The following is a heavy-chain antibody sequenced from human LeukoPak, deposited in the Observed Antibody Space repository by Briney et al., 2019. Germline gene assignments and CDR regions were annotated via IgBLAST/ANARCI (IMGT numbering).Heavy chain of an antibody. V-gene: IGHV3-9*03. CDR1: GFTFDDYA. J-gene: IGHJ4*02. CDR2: ISWNSGSI. CDR3: AKADVATSHLFDY. Sequence: GGPLRLSCAASGFTFDDYAMHWVRQAPGKGLEWVSGISWNSGSIGYADSVKGRFTISRDNAKNSLYLQMNSLRAEDMALYYCAKADVATSHLFDYWGQGTLVTVSS. D-gene: IGHD2-2*01.